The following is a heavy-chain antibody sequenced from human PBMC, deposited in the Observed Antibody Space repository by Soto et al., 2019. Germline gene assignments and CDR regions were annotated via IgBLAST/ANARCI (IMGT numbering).Heavy chain of an antibody. CDR1: GYTFSGNF. V-gene: IGHV1-2*04. Sequence: ASVKVSCKASGYTFSGNFMHWMRQGPGQGLEWMGWINPDSGVTNYAQKFQDSVTMTRDTSISTAYMELSRLTSDDTAVYYCARGPSTGDFDYWGQGTLVTVSS. D-gene: IGHD1-1*01. CDR2: INPDSGVT. CDR3: ARGPSTGDFDY. J-gene: IGHJ4*02.